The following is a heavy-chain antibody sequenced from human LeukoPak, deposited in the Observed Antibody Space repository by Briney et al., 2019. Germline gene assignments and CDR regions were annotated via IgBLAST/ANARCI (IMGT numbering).Heavy chain of an antibody. CDR1: GGSFSGYY. Sequence: SETLSLTCAVHGGSFSGYYWSWIRQPPGKGLEWIGEINHSGSTNYNPSLKSRVTISVDTSKNQFSLKLSSVTAADTAVYYCARTLYYGSGSYMYYFDYWGQGTLVTVSS. CDR3: ARTLYYGSGSYMYYFDY. J-gene: IGHJ4*02. CDR2: INHSGST. D-gene: IGHD3-10*01. V-gene: IGHV4-34*01.